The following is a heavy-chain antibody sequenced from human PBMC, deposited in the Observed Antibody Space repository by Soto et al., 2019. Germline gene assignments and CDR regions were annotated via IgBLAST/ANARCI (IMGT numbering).Heavy chain of an antibody. D-gene: IGHD2-8*01. J-gene: IGHJ5*02. CDR1: GDSFTNYA. CDR3: GRYCTNTKCRGGYYLDL. Sequence: QVLLVQSGAEMKQPGSSVSVSCKASGDSFTNYAFTWVRQAPGQGPEWLGGIILALGTTHYSQRFQGRLTITTKESWSTVYMELGSLRLDDTAVYYCGRYCTNTKCRGGYYLDLWGQGTLLTVSS. V-gene: IGHV1-69*01. CDR2: IILALGTT.